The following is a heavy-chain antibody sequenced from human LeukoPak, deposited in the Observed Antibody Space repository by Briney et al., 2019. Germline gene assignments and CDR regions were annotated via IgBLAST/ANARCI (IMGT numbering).Heavy chain of an antibody. CDR2: IYYSGST. Sequence: SETLSLTCTVSGGSISSYYWSWIRQPPGKGLEWIGYIYYSGSTNYNPSLKSRVTISVDTSKNQFSLKLSSVTAADMAVYYCATYYYGSGTSKGHYYMDVWGKGTTVTVSS. CDR3: ATYYYGSGTSKGHYYMDV. J-gene: IGHJ6*03. V-gene: IGHV4-59*01. D-gene: IGHD3-10*01. CDR1: GGSISSYY.